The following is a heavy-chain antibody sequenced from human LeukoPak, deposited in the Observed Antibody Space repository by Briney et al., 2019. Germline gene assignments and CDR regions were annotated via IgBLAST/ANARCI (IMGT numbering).Heavy chain of an antibody. Sequence: GSLRLSCAASGFTFSSYAMTWVRQSPGKGLEWIASIYYSGNTYYNPSLESRVTISEDTSKNQFSLKLSSVTAADTAVYYCAKDMDCIGSSCPKTYDYWGQGTLVTVSS. CDR1: GFTFSSYA. J-gene: IGHJ4*02. CDR3: AKDMDCIGSSCPKTYDY. CDR2: IYYSGNT. D-gene: IGHD2-15*01. V-gene: IGHV4-59*05.